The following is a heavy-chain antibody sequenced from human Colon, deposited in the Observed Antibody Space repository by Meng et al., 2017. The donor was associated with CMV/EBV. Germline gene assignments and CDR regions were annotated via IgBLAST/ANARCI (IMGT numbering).Heavy chain of an antibody. Sequence: GESLKISCAASGFTLSSYSMNWVRQAPGKGLEWVSSIISSSSYIYYADSVKGRFTISRDNAKNSLYLQMNSLRAEDTAVYYCARRAENQLNGWYYGMDVWGQGTAVTVSS. D-gene: IGHD6-19*01. CDR3: ARRAENQLNGWYYGMDV. V-gene: IGHV3-21*01. CDR1: GFTLSSYS. CDR2: IISSSSYI. J-gene: IGHJ6*02.